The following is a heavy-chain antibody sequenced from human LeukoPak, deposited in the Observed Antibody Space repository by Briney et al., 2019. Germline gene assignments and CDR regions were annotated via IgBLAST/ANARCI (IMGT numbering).Heavy chain of an antibody. Sequence: PSETLSLTCTVSGGSISSYFWSWIRQPPGKGLEWIGYIYYSGSTNYNPSLKSRVTISVDTSKNQFSLKLSSVTAADTAVYYCARLQSSVLRYFDWLLLQTSYYYYGMDVWGQGTTVTVSS. CDR2: IYYSGST. V-gene: IGHV4-59*08. CDR3: ARLQSSVLRYFDWLLLQTSYYYYGMDV. CDR1: GGSISSYF. D-gene: IGHD3-9*01. J-gene: IGHJ6*02.